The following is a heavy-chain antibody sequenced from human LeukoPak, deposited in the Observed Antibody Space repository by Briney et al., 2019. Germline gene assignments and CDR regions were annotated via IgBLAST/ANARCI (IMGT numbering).Heavy chain of an antibody. V-gene: IGHV3-33*01. Sequence: GGSLRLSCAASGFTFSSYGMHWVRQAPGKGLEWVAVIWYDGSNKYYADSVKGRFTISRDNSKNTLYLQMNSLRAEDTAVYYCATLMAGTRVDYWGQGTLVTVSS. J-gene: IGHJ4*02. D-gene: IGHD6-19*01. CDR3: ATLMAGTRVDY. CDR2: IWYDGSNK. CDR1: GFTFSSYG.